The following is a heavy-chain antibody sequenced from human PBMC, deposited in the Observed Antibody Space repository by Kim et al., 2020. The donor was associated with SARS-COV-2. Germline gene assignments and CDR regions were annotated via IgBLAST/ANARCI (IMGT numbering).Heavy chain of an antibody. Sequence: GGSLRLSCAASGFTFSSYAMSWVRQAPGKGLEWVSAISGSGGSTYYADSVKGRFTISRDNSKNTLYLQMNSLRAEDTAVYYCAKERGRVGGVIVTRGGHFDYWGQGTLVTVSS. CDR1: GFTFSSYA. CDR2: ISGSGGST. V-gene: IGHV3-23*01. J-gene: IGHJ4*02. D-gene: IGHD3-16*02. CDR3: AKERGRVGGVIVTRGGHFDY.